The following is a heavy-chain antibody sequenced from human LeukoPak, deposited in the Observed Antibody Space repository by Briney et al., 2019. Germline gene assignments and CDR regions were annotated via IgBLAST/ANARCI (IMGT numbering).Heavy chain of an antibody. CDR3: ASRYCSDGRCDSSYYYYYGMDV. CDR1: GYTFTDYY. V-gene: IGHV1-69*13. CDR2: IIPIFGTA. D-gene: IGHD2-15*01. Sequence: SVKVSCKASGYTFTDYYMHWVRQAPGQGLEWMGGIIPIFGTANFAQKFQGGVTITADESTNTAYMELSSLRSEDTAVYYCASRYCSDGRCDSSYYYYYGMDVWGQGTTVTVSS. J-gene: IGHJ6*02.